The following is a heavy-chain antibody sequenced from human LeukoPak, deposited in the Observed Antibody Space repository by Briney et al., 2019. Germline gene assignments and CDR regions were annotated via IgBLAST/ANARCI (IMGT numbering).Heavy chain of an antibody. V-gene: IGHV3-48*01. D-gene: IGHD1-26*01. CDR1: GSTFTNSA. CDR2: IFTSSTTI. J-gene: IGHJ6*02. Sequence: PGGSLRLSCAASGSTFTNSAMSWVRQAPGKGLEWVSYIFTSSTTIYYADSVKGRFTISRDNAKNSLYLQMNSLRAEDTAVYYCARDGTRDYYYGMDVWGQGTTVTVSS. CDR3: ARDGTRDYYYGMDV.